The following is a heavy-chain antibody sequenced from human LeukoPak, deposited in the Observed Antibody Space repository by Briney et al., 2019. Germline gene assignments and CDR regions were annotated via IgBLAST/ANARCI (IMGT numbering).Heavy chain of an antibody. CDR2: TNPNSGGT. D-gene: IGHD7-27*01. CDR1: GYTFTGYY. Sequence: ASMKVSCKASGYTFTGYYMHWVRQAPGQGLEWMGRTNPNSGGTNYAQKFQGRVTMTRDTSISTAYMELSRLRSDDTAVYYCARSETGDWWYFDLWGRGTLVTVSS. V-gene: IGHV1-2*06. J-gene: IGHJ2*01. CDR3: ARSETGDWWYFDL.